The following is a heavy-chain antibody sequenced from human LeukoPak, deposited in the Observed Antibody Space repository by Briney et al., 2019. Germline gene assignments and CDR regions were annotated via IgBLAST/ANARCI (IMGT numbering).Heavy chain of an antibody. V-gene: IGHV3-30*18. D-gene: IGHD3-3*01. Sequence: GGSLRLSCAASGFTFSSYGMHWVRQAPGKGLEWLAVISYDGSNKYYADSVKGRFTISRDNSKNTLYLQMNSLRAEDTAVYYCAKSPLYYDFWSGNDYWGQGTLVTVSS. J-gene: IGHJ4*02. CDR2: ISYDGSNK. CDR1: GFTFSSYG. CDR3: AKSPLYYDFWSGNDY.